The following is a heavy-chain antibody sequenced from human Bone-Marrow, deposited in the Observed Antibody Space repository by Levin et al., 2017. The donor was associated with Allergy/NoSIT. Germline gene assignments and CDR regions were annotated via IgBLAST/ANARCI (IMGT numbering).Heavy chain of an antibody. CDR1: GGSISSGGYY. J-gene: IGHJ4*02. V-gene: IGHV4-31*03. Sequence: SQTLSLPCTVSGGSISSGGYYWRWIRQHPGKGLEWIGYIYYSGSTYYNPSLKSRVTISVDTSKNQFSLKLSSVTAADTAVYYCARGIRGSGSFDYWGQGTLVTVSS. CDR2: IYYSGST. CDR3: ARGIRGSGSFDY. D-gene: IGHD3-22*01.